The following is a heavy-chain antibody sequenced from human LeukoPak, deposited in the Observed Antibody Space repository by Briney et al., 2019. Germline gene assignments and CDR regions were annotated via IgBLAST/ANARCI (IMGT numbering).Heavy chain of an antibody. CDR2: IIPIFGTA. Sequence: SVKVSCKAAGGTFSSYAISWVRQAPGQGLEWMGGIIPIFGTANYAQKFQGRVTITADESTSTAYMELSSLRSEDTAVYYCAARIAAAGTGVDCWGQGTLVTVSS. CDR3: AARIAAAGTGVDC. V-gene: IGHV1-69*01. D-gene: IGHD6-13*01. J-gene: IGHJ4*02. CDR1: GGTFSSYA.